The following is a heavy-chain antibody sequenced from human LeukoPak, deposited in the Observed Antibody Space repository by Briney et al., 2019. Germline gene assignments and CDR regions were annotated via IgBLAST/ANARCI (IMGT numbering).Heavy chain of an antibody. J-gene: IGHJ1*01. CDR2: INHSGST. V-gene: IGHV4-34*01. CDR3: ARRRYYDGSGYLE. D-gene: IGHD3-22*01. Sequence: PPETLSLTCAVYGGSFSGYYWSWIRQPPGKGLEWIGEINHSGSTNYNPSLKSRVTISVDTSKNQFSLNLRSVTAADTAVYYCARRRYYDGSGYLEWGQGTLLSVSS. CDR1: GGSFSGYY.